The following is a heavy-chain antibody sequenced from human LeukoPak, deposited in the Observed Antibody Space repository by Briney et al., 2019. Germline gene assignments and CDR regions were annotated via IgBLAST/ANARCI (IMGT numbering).Heavy chain of an antibody. CDR1: GYRFTPYW. Sequence: GESLKISCTGSGYRFTPYWIGWVRQAPGKGLEWVSVIYSDGTAYYADSVKGRFTISRDNSKSTLYLQMNSLRADDTAVYYCVRDLTWGQGTLVTVSS. CDR2: IYSDGTA. V-gene: IGHV3-53*01. J-gene: IGHJ5*02. CDR3: VRDLT.